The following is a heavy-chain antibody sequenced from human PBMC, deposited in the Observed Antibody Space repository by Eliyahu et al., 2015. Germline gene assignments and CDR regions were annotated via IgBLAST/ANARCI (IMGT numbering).Heavy chain of an antibody. Sequence: QVQLVESGGGVVQSGRSLRLSCAASAFXFRDYAMHWVRQAPGKGLEWVALISYDETNKYYADSVRGRFTISRDNSKNTLYLQMDSLTTEDTGHYFCATDAPRSEEGPFDSWGPRNLGHRLP. V-gene: IGHV3-30*01. CDR2: ISYDETNK. CDR1: AFXFRDYA. CDR3: ATDAPRSEEGPFDS. J-gene: IGHJ4*01.